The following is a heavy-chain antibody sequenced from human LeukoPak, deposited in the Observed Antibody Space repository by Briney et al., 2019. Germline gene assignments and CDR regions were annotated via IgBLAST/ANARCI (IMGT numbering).Heavy chain of an antibody. Sequence: SETLSLTCTVSGGSISSYYWGWIRQPPGKGLEWIGSIYYSGSTYYNPSLKSRVTISVDTSKNQFSLKLSSVTAADTAVYYCARRSLRFLEWQPFDYWGQGTLVTVSS. CDR1: GGSISSYY. CDR2: IYYSGST. V-gene: IGHV4-39*01. J-gene: IGHJ4*02. CDR3: ARRSLRFLEWQPFDY. D-gene: IGHD3-3*01.